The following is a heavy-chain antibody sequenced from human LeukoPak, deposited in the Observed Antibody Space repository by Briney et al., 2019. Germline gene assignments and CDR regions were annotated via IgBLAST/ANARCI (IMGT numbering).Heavy chain of an antibody. CDR2: IYSGGNT. V-gene: IGHV3-53*01. J-gene: IGHJ4*02. CDR3: ARRAGEYSHPYDY. CDR1: GFTLSSNS. D-gene: IGHD4-17*01. Sequence: GGSLTLSCTVSGFTLSSNSMSWVRQAPGKGLEWVSFIYSGGNTHYSDSVTGRFTISRDNSKNTLYLQMNSLRADDTAVYYCARRAGEYSHPYDYWGQGTLVTVSS.